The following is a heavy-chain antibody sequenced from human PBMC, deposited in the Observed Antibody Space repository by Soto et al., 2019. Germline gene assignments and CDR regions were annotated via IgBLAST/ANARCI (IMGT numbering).Heavy chain of an antibody. D-gene: IGHD3-16*01. J-gene: IGHJ3*02. CDR2: ISYDGSNK. CDR3: ARAESWALDAFDI. Sequence: QVQLVESGGGVVQPGRSLRLSCAASGFTFSSYAMHWVRQAPGKGLEWVAVISYDGSNKYHADSVKGRFTISRDNSKNTLYLQMNSLRAEDTAVYYCARAESWALDAFDIWGQGTMVTVSS. CDR1: GFTFSSYA. V-gene: IGHV3-30-3*01.